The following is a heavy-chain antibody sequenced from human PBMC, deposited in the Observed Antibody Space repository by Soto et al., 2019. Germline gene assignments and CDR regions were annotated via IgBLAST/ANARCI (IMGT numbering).Heavy chain of an antibody. CDR1: GYTFTGYY. Sequence: QVQLVQSGPEVGKPGASVKVSCKASGYTFTGYYLHWVRQAPGQGLEWMGYINPDSGRTRYAQKFQGTVTMTRDTSITTAYLELSSLKYDDSAIFYCALSFSQTNIDVWGQGTMVIVSS. J-gene: IGHJ6*01. V-gene: IGHV1-2*02. CDR2: INPDSGRT. CDR3: ALSFSQTNIDV.